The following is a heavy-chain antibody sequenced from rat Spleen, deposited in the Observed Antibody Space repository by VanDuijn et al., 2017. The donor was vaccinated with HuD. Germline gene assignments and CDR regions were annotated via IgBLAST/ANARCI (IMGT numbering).Heavy chain of an antibody. CDR1: GFSLTSNG. CDR3: ARWKYTTDWFAY. D-gene: IGHD1-6*01. V-gene: IGHV2S12*01. CDR2: ISSDGTT. J-gene: IGHJ3*01. Sequence: QVQLKESGPGLVQPSQTLSLTCTVSGFSLTSNGVSWVRQPPGKGLEWITAISSDGTTYYNSPLKSRLSISRDTSKSQVFLKMNSLQTEDTAIYFCARWKYTTDWFAYWGQGTLVTVSS.